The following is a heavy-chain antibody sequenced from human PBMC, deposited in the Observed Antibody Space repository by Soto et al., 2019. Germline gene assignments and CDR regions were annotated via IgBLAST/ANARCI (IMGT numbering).Heavy chain of an antibody. D-gene: IGHD2-2*02. CDR2: ISSSCSTI. V-gene: IGHV3-48*04. Sequence: PGGSLRLSCAASGFTFSSYAMSWVRQAPGKGLEWVSYISSSCSTIYYAGSVKGRFTISRDNAKNSLYLQMNRLRAEDTAVYYCATNLPAAIVFDYWGQGTLVTVSS. CDR1: GFTFSSYA. CDR3: ATNLPAAIVFDY. J-gene: IGHJ4*02.